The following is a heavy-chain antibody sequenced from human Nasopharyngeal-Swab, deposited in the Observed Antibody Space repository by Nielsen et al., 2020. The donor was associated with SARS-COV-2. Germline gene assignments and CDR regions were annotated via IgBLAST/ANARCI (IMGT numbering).Heavy chain of an antibody. CDR2: INQDGSEK. Sequence: ETLSLTCAASGLSYTNYWTSWVRQAPGKGLEWVASINQDGSEKYFVDSVKGRFTISRDNAKNSVHLEMNNLRAEDTAVYYCARDSGWLDPWGQGTLVTVSS. V-gene: IGHV3-7*01. CDR3: ARDSGWLDP. CDR1: GLSYTNYW. D-gene: IGHD7-27*01. J-gene: IGHJ5*02.